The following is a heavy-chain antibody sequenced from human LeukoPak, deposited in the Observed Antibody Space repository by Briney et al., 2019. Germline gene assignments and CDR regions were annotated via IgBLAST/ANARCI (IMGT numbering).Heavy chain of an antibody. J-gene: IGHJ4*02. CDR2: IRFDESSK. CDR1: GFTFSSYG. D-gene: IGHD6-13*01. V-gene: IGHV3-30*02. Sequence: GGSLRLSCAASGFTFSSYGMHWVRQAPGKGLEWVAFIRFDESSKLYPDSVKGRFIISRDNSKNTLYLEMNSLRAEDTAVYYCAKGSEAAGRNYFDYWGQGTLVTVSS. CDR3: AKGSEAAGRNYFDY.